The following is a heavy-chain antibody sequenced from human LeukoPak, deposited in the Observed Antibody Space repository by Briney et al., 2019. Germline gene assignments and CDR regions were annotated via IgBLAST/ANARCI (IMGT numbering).Heavy chain of an antibody. D-gene: IGHD2-15*01. CDR2: VYYNGGT. V-gene: IGHV4-59*12. Sequence: SETLSLTRTVSGGSISTYYWSWVRQPPGKGLEWIGSVYYNGGTNYSPSLKSRVTMSVDTSKNQFSLKLNSVSAADTAVYYCARTGYCNGGSCPNFDYWGQGTLVTVSS. CDR1: GGSISTYY. CDR3: ARTGYCNGGSCPNFDY. J-gene: IGHJ4*02.